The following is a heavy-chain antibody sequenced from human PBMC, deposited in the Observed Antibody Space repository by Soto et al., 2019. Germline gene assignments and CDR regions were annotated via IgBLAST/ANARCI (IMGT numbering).Heavy chain of an antibody. D-gene: IGHD3-16*01. CDR3: TRARGGGYEHYFAY. J-gene: IGHJ4*02. Sequence: ASVKVSCKASGYTFTNYYMHWVRQAPGQGLEWMGIINPSGGTTNYAQKFQGRVTMTRDTSTSTVYMELSSLRSEDTAVYYCTRARGGGYEHYFAYPAQRTLVPVSS. CDR1: GYTFTNYY. CDR2: INPSGGTT. V-gene: IGHV1-46*03.